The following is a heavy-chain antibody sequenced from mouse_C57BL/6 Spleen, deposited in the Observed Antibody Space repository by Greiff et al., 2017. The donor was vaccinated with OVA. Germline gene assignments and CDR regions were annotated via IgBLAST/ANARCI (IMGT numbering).Heavy chain of an antibody. V-gene: IGHV5-9-1*02. Sequence: EVQRVESGEGLVKPGGSLKLSCAASGFTFSSYAMSWVRQTPEKRLEWVAYISSGGDYIYYADTVKGRFTISRDNARNTLYLQMSSLKSEDTAMYYCTRDGTGYAMDYWGQGTSVTVSS. D-gene: IGHD4-1*01. CDR1: GFTFSSYA. J-gene: IGHJ4*01. CDR3: TRDGTGYAMDY. CDR2: ISSGGDYI.